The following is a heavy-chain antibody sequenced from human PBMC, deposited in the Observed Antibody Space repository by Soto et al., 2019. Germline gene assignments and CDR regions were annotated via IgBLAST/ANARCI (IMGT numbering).Heavy chain of an antibody. D-gene: IGHD6-19*01. V-gene: IGHV4-4*02. CDR3: ARDVVKQWLTLRRTGGMDV. J-gene: IGHJ6*02. CDR1: GGSISSSNW. Sequence: QVQLQESGPGLVKPSGTLSLTCAVSGGSISSSNWWSWVRQPPGKGLEWIGEIYHSGSTNYNPSLKSRVTLSVDKSKNQFSLKLSSVTAADTAVYYCARDVVKQWLTLRRTGGMDVWGQGTTVTVSS. CDR2: IYHSGST.